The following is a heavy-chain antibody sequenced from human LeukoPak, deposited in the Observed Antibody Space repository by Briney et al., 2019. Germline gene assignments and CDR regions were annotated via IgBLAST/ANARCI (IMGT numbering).Heavy chain of an antibody. CDR1: GFTFSSYS. D-gene: IGHD3-16*02. J-gene: IGHJ4*02. V-gene: IGHV3-21*04. CDR3: AKDTLPTYDYVWGSYRPYFDY. CDR2: ISSSRRYI. Sequence: GGSLRLSCAASGFTFSSYSMNWVRQAPGKGLEWVSSISSSRRYIYYADSVKGRFTISRDNAKNSLYLQMNSLRAEDTAVYYCAKDTLPTYDYVWGSYRPYFDYWGQGTLVTVSS.